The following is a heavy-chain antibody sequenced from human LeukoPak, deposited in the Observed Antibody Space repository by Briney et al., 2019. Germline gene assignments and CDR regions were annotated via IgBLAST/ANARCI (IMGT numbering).Heavy chain of an antibody. J-gene: IGHJ5*02. CDR3: TRDRGTYNWFDP. D-gene: IGHD2-15*01. V-gene: IGHV3-73*01. CDR1: GFTFSGSA. Sequence: RGSLRLSCAASGFTFSGSAVHWVRQSSGKRLESVGHIDKKDNLYATAYAESVKGRFTISRDDLKDTAFLHMDSLKTEDTALYYCTRDRGTYNWFDPWGQGTLVTVSS. CDR2: IDKKDNLYAT.